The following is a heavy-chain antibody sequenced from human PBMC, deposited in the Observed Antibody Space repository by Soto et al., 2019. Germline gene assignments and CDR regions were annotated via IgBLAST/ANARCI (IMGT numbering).Heavy chain of an antibody. D-gene: IGHD6-19*01. CDR3: ARATSGWYKDAFDI. J-gene: IGHJ3*02. V-gene: IGHV3-30-3*01. CDR1: GFTFSSYA. CDR2: ISYDGSNK. Sequence: QVQLVESGGGVVQPGRSLRLSCAASGFTFSSYAMHWVRQAPGKGLEWVAVISYDGSNKYYADSVKGRFTISRDNSKNALYLQMNSLKHEDTAVYYCARATSGWYKDAFDIWGQWTMVTVSS.